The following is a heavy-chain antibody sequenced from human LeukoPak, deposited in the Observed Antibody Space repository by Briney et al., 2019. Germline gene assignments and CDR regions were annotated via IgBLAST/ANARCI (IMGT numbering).Heavy chain of an antibody. Sequence: PGGSLSLSCAASVFTLRSYWMHGVRQAPGRGLVGVSHINKDGSSTSYADSVKGRFTISRDNAKNTLYLQMSSLRAEDTALYYCARPLYGDFAKYFQRWGQGTLVTVSS. V-gene: IGHV3-74*01. CDR1: VFTLRSYW. D-gene: IGHD4-17*01. CDR2: INKDGSST. CDR3: ARPLYGDFAKYFQR. J-gene: IGHJ1*01.